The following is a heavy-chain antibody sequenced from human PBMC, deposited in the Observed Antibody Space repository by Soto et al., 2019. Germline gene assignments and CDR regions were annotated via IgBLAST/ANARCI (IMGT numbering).Heavy chain of an antibody. D-gene: IGHD4-17*01. CDR1: GGSISSYY. Sequence: SETLSLTCTVSGGSISSYYWSWIRQPPGKGLEWIGYIYYSGDTNYNPSLKSRVTISVDTSKNQFSLSLSSLTAADTAVYYCARDTRYGVLDYWGQGTLVTVLL. V-gene: IGHV4-59*01. CDR3: ARDTRYGVLDY. CDR2: IYYSGDT. J-gene: IGHJ4*02.